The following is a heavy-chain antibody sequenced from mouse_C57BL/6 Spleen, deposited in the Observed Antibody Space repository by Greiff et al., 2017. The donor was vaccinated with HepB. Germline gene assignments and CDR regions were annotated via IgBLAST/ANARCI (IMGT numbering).Heavy chain of an antibody. Sequence: EVQLQQSGAELVRPGASVKLSCTASGFNIKDYYMHWVKQRPEQGLEWIGRIVPEDGDTEYAPKFQGKATMTADTSSNTAYLQLSSLTSEDTAVYYCTTYDYGSSLYAMDYWGQGTSVTVSS. CDR1: GFNIKDYY. J-gene: IGHJ4*01. CDR2: IVPEDGDT. V-gene: IGHV14-1*01. CDR3: TTYDYGSSLYAMDY. D-gene: IGHD1-1*01.